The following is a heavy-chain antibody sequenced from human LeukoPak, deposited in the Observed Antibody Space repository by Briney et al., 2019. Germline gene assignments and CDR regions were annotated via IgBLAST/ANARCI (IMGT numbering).Heavy chain of an antibody. CDR1: GFTFSDYY. CDR2: ISSSGSTI. J-gene: IGHJ4*02. Sequence: GGSLGLSCAASGFTFSDYYMSWIRQAPGKGLEWVSYISSSGSTIYYADSVKGRFTISRDNAKNSLYLQMNSLRAEDTAVYYCARDFGNYYGSGALFDYWGQGTLVTVSS. D-gene: IGHD3-10*01. V-gene: IGHV3-11*04. CDR3: ARDFGNYYGSGALFDY.